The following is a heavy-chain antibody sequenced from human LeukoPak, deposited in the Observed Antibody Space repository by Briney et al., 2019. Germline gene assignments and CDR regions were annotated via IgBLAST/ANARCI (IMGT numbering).Heavy chain of an antibody. CDR2: IYYSGST. CDR1: GGSISSYY. CDR3: GRGIAAADPREYNWFDP. D-gene: IGHD6-13*01. V-gene: IGHV4-59*01. Sequence: PSETLSLTCTVSGGSISSYYWSWIRQPPGKGLEWIGYIYYSGSTNYNPSLKSRVTISVDTSKNQFSLKLSSVTAADTAVYYCGRGIAAADPREYNWFDPWGQGTLVTVSS. J-gene: IGHJ5*02.